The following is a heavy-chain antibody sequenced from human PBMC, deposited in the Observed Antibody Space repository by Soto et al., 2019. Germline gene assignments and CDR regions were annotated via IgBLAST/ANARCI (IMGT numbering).Heavy chain of an antibody. CDR3: AHRTIAAEDYWYFDL. CDR2: IYWDDDK. V-gene: IGHV2-5*02. J-gene: IGHJ2*01. D-gene: IGHD6-13*01. Sequence: QITLKESGPTLVKPTQTLTLTCTFSGFSLSTSGVGVGWIRQPPGKALEWLALIYWDDDKRYSPSLKSRLTITKDPSKTQVVLTMTNMDHVDTATYYCAHRTIAAEDYWYFDLWGRGTLVTVSS. CDR1: GFSLSTSGVG.